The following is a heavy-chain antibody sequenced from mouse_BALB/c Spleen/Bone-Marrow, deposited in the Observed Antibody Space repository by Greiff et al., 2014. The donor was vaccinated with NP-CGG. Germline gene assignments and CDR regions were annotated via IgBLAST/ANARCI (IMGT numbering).Heavy chain of an antibody. J-gene: IGHJ2*01. Sequence: EVQVVESGGGLVQPGGSRKLSCAASGFTFSSFGMHWVRQAPEKGLEWVAYISSGSSTIYYADTVKGRFTISRDNPKNTLFLQMTSLRSEGTAMYYCAREKDYDPYYFDYWGQGTTLTVSS. CDR3: AREKDYDPYYFDY. D-gene: IGHD2-4*01. CDR2: ISSGSSTI. V-gene: IGHV5-17*02. CDR1: GFTFSSFG.